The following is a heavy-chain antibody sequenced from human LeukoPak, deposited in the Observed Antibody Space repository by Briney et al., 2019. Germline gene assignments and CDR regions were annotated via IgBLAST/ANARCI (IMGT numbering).Heavy chain of an antibody. CDR3: ARGSYYYESSGRRSWGY. J-gene: IGHJ4*02. V-gene: IGHV3-66*01. Sequence: GGSLRLSCAASGFTVSSNYMNWVRQAPGKGLEWVSVIYSGDSTYYADSVKGRFTISRDNFKNTVFLQMNSLRAEDTAVYYCARGSYYYESSGRRSWGYWGQGTLVTVST. CDR1: GFTVSSNY. D-gene: IGHD3-22*01. CDR2: IYSGDST.